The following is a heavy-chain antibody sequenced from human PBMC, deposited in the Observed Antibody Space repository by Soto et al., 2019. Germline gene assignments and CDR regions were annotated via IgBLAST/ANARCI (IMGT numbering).Heavy chain of an antibody. V-gene: IGHV4-31*03. CDR1: GGSISSGGYY. Sequence: QVQLKESGPGLVKPSQTLSLTCTVSGGSISSGGYYWSWIRQHPGKGLEWIGYIYYSGSTYYNPSLKSRVTISVDTSKNQFSLKLSSVPAADTAVYYCARRSIAAAGWWFDPWGQGTLVTVSS. CDR3: ARRSIAAAGWWFDP. J-gene: IGHJ5*02. D-gene: IGHD6-13*01. CDR2: IYYSGST.